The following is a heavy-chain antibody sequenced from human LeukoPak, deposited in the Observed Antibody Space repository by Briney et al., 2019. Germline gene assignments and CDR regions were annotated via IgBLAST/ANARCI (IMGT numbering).Heavy chain of an antibody. Sequence: PSETLSLTCTVSGGPIRGYYWSWIRQPPGRGLEWIGYMYNSGNTNYNPSLKSRVTISVDTSKNQFSLKLSSVTAADTAVYYCARESSGWYYFDYWGQGTLVAVSS. CDR3: ARESSGWYYFDY. D-gene: IGHD6-19*01. V-gene: IGHV4-59*01. CDR1: GGPIRGYY. CDR2: MYNSGNT. J-gene: IGHJ4*02.